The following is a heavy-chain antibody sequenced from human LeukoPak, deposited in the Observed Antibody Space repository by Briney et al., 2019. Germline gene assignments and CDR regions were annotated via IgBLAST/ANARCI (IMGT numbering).Heavy chain of an antibody. CDR1: GGSFSGYY. CDR2: INHSGST. CDR3: ARGRVRLLDP. D-gene: IGHD3-10*01. V-gene: IGHV4-34*01. Sequence: PSETLSLTCAVYGGSFSGYYWSWIRQPPGKGLEWIGEINHSGSTNYNPSLKSRVTISVDTSKNQFSLKLSSVTAADTAVYYCARGRVRLLDPWGQGTLVTVSS. J-gene: IGHJ5*02.